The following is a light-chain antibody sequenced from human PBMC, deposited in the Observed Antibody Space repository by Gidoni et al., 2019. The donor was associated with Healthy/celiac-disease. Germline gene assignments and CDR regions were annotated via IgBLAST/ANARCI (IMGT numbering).Light chain of an antibody. V-gene: IGKV3-11*01. CDR3: QQRSNWPPFT. J-gene: IGKJ3*01. Sequence: EIVLTQSPATLSLSPGERATLSCRASQSVSSYLAWYQQNPGQAPRLLIYDASNRATGIPARFSGSGSGTDFTLTSSSLEPEDFAVYYCQQRSNWPPFTFGPGTKVDIK. CDR2: DAS. CDR1: QSVSSY.